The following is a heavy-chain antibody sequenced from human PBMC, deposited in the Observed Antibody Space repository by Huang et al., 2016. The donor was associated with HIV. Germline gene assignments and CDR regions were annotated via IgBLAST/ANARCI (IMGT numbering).Heavy chain of an antibody. CDR2: ISSTGRAK. J-gene: IGHJ4*02. Sequence: EVHLVESGGGLVQPGGSLRLSCAASGFTFSSYSRNWVRQTPGKGLSWVSYISSTGRAKYYADSVKDRFTISRDNANNSLYLQMNSLRAEDAGVYFCAMGYGPFDFWGQGTLVTVSS. CDR1: GFTFSSYS. D-gene: IGHD5-18*01. CDR3: AMGYGPFDF. V-gene: IGHV3-48*01.